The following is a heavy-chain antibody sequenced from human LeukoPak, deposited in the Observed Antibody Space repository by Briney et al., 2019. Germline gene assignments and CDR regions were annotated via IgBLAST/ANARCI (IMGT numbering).Heavy chain of an antibody. CDR2: IYYSGST. D-gene: IGHD1-26*01. V-gene: IGHV4-59*01. CDR3: ARVVPRGALIDY. J-gene: IGHJ4*02. CDR1: GGSISIYY. Sequence: SETLSLTCTVSGGSISIYYWSWIRQPPGKGLEWIGYIYYSGSTNYNPSLKSRVTISVDTSKNQFSLKLSSVTAADTAVYYCARVVPRGALIDYWGQGTLVTVSS.